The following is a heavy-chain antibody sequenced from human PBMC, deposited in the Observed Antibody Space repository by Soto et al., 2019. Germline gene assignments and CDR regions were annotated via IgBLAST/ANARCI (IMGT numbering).Heavy chain of an antibody. CDR1: GGTFSSYA. CDR3: GGGGGSSGVDY. D-gene: IGHD1-26*01. Sequence: QVQLVQSGAEVKKPGSSVKVSCKASGGTFSSYAISWVRQAPGQGLEWMGGIIPIFGTANYAQKFQGRVTIPGDNPTSAANMGRSSVRSEDTAVYCCGGGGGSSGVDYWGQGTLVTVSS. V-gene: IGHV1-69*06. J-gene: IGHJ4*02. CDR2: IIPIFGTA.